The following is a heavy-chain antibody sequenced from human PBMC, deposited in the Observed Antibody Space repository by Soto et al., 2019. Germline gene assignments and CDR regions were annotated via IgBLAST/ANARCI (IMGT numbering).Heavy chain of an antibody. CDR2: IYYSGST. CDR3: ARGWYYDSSGSFDY. J-gene: IGHJ4*02. CDR1: GGSISSSSYY. D-gene: IGHD3-22*01. Sequence: PSETLSLTCTVSGGSISSSSYYWGWIRQPPGKGLEWIGSIYYSGSTYYNPSLKSRVTISIDTSKNQFSLKLSSVTAADTAVYYCARGWYYDSSGSFDYWGQGTLVTVSS. V-gene: IGHV4-39*01.